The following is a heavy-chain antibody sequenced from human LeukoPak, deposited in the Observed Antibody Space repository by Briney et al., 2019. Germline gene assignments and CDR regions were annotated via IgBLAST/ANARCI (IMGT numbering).Heavy chain of an antibody. D-gene: IGHD4-17*01. Sequence: ASVKVSCKASGYTFTSYGISWVRQAPGQGLEWMGWISAYNGNTNYAQKLQGRVTMTTDTSTSTAYMELRSLRSDDTAVYYCARARDYDYGDYFFDYWGQGTLVTVSS. V-gene: IGHV1-18*01. J-gene: IGHJ4*02. CDR1: GYTFTSYG. CDR3: ARARDYDYGDYFFDY. CDR2: ISAYNGNT.